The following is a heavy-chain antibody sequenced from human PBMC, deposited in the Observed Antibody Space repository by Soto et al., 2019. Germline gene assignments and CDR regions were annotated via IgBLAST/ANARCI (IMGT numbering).Heavy chain of an antibody. D-gene: IGHD1-26*01. J-gene: IGHJ4*02. CDR3: AKEGGLSVSYYISSCYYFDF. V-gene: IGHV3-30*18. Sequence: GGSLRLSCVASGFTFSSYGMHWVRQAPGKGLEWVAIISYDGSNTYYADSVKGRFTISRDNSKNTLYLQMNSLRAEDTSVYYCAKEGGLSVSYYISSCYYFDFCGRGSLVIVSA. CDR2: ISYDGSNT. CDR1: GFTFSSYG.